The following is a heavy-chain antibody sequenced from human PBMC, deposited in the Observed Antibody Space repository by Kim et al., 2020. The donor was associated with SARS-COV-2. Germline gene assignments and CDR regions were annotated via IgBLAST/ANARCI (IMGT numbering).Heavy chain of an antibody. Sequence: TNSSPSLKSRVTISVDTSKNQFSLKLSSVTAADTAVYYCARGGYSGYFDYWGQGTLVTVSS. J-gene: IGHJ4*02. CDR2: T. CDR3: ARGGYSGYFDY. D-gene: IGHD5-12*01. V-gene: IGHV4-34*01.